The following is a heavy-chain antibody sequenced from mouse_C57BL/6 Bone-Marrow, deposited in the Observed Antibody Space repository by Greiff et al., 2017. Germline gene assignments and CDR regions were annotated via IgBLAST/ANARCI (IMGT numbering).Heavy chain of an antibody. CDR3: ARPYYSNYWYFDV. CDR1: GYTFTSYW. D-gene: IGHD2-5*01. CDR2: IYPGSGSP. Sequence: QVQLQQPGAELVKPGASVKMSCKASGYTFTSYWLTWVKRRPGQGLGWMGEIYPGSGSPNYNEKFKRKATLTVDPSSSTAYMQLSSLTSEDSAVYYCARPYYSNYWYFDVWGTGTTVTVSS. J-gene: IGHJ1*03. V-gene: IGHV1-55*01.